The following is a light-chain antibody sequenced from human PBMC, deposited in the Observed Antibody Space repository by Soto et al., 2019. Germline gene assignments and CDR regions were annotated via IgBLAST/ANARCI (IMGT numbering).Light chain of an antibody. CDR2: EVI. CDR1: SSNLGDYSY. CDR3: SSYAGSNKV. V-gene: IGLV2-8*01. J-gene: IGLJ2*01. Sequence: QSALTQPPSASGSPGQSVTISCTGTSSNLGDYSYVSWYQHHPGNAPRLIIYEVIKRPSGVPDRFSGSKSGNTASLTVSGLQAEDEADYYGSSYAGSNKVFGGGTKLTVL.